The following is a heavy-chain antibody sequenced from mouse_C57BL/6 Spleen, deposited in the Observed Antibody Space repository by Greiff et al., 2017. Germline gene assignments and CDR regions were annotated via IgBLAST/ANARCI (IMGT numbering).Heavy chain of an antibody. V-gene: IGHV5-4*01. Sequence: EVKVVESGGGLVKPGGSLKLSCAASGFTFSSYAMSWVRQTPEKRLEWVATISDGGSYTYYPDNVKGRFTISRDNAKNNLYLQMSHLKSEDTAMYYCARDPGSYYFDYWGQGTTLTVSS. D-gene: IGHD4-1*01. CDR2: ISDGGSYT. CDR3: ARDPGSYYFDY. J-gene: IGHJ2*01. CDR1: GFTFSSYA.